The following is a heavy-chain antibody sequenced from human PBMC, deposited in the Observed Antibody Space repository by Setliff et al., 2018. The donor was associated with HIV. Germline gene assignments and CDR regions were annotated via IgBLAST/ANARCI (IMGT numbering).Heavy chain of an antibody. J-gene: IGHJ5*02. CDR1: GGSISSYY. V-gene: IGHV4-59*01. CDR3: ARGFLRSRRRWFDP. Sequence: PSETLSLTCTVSGGSISSYYWSWIRQPPGKGLEWIGYIFYSGSTNYNPSLESRVTISVDASKNQFSLRLSSVTAADTAVYYCARGFLRSRRRWFDPWGQGTLVTVSS. D-gene: IGHD4-17*01. CDR2: IFYSGST.